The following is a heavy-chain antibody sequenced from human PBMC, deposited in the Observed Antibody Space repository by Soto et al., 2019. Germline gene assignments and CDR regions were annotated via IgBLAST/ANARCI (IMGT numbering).Heavy chain of an antibody. D-gene: IGHD5-12*01. CDR2: ISGSGGST. V-gene: IGHV3-23*01. Sequence: GGSLKISCAPSGFTFRSYPMSLGRQAPGKGLEWGSAISGSGGSTYYADTVKRRFTISRDNSKNTLYLQMNSLRAEDTAVNYCAKDATGWLPLLWVDSWGQGPLVTVS. CDR1: GFTFRSYP. CDR3: AKDATGWLPLLWVDS. J-gene: IGHJ4*02.